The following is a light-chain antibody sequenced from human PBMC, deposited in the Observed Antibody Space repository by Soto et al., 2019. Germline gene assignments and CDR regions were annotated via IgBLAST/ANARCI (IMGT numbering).Light chain of an antibody. CDR1: QNIGDW. V-gene: IGKV1-5*03. Sequence: DIQMTQSPSTLSASVGDRVTIACRARQNIGDWLACYQQKPGKAPNLLIYKASTLESGVPSRFSGSGSGTEFTLAISSLQPQDFATYYCQQYNDLSTFGGGTKVDIK. CDR3: QQYNDLST. CDR2: KAS. J-gene: IGKJ4*01.